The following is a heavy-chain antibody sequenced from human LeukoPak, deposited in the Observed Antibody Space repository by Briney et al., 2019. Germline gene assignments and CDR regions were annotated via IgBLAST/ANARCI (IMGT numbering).Heavy chain of an antibody. D-gene: IGHD3-3*01. CDR2: IYYSGST. J-gene: IGHJ4*02. Sequence: SETLSLTCTVSGGSISSYYWSWIRQPPGKGLEWIGYIYYSGSTNYNPPLKSRVTISVDTSKNQFSLKLSSVTAADTAVYYCARGGMNYDFWSGTDYWGQGTLVTVSS. V-gene: IGHV4-59*01. CDR1: GGSISSYY. CDR3: ARGGMNYDFWSGTDY.